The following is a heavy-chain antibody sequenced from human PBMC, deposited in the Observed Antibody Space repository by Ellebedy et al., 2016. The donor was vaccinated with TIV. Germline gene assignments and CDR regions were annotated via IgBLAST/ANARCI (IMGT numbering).Heavy chain of an antibody. CDR3: ARGTLGY. Sequence: GESLKISCAASGFTFSSYSMNWVRQAPGKGLVWVSRINSDESSTSYADSVKGRFTISRDNAKNTLYLQMNSLRAEDTAVYYCARGTLGYWGQGTLVTVSS. CDR1: GFTFSSYS. V-gene: IGHV3-74*01. J-gene: IGHJ4*02. CDR2: INSDESST. D-gene: IGHD3-10*01.